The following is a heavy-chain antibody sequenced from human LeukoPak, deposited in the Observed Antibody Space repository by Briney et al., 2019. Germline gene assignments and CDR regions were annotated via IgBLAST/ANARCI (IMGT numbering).Heavy chain of an antibody. CDR3: AREGGSGWYRFDY. Sequence: SETLSLTCAVYGGSFSGYYWSWIRQPPGKGLEWIGEINHSGSTNYNPSLKSRVTISVDTSKNQFSLKLSSVTAADTAVYYCAREGGSGWYRFDYWGQGTLVTVSS. CDR2: INHSGST. V-gene: IGHV4-34*01. D-gene: IGHD6-19*01. CDR1: GGSFSGYY. J-gene: IGHJ4*02.